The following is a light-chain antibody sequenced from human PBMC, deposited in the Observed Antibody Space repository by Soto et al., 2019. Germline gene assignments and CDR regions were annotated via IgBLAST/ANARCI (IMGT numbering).Light chain of an antibody. CDR1: QSVSSY. J-gene: IGKJ2*01. V-gene: IGKV3-11*01. Sequence: EILLTQAPATLSLSPGERATLSCRASQSVSSYLAGYQQKPGQAPRLLIYDASTRATGIPARFSGSGFGTELTLTISSLEPEYFAVYYCQQRSNWPPTFGQGTKLDIK. CDR3: QQRSNWPPT. CDR2: DAS.